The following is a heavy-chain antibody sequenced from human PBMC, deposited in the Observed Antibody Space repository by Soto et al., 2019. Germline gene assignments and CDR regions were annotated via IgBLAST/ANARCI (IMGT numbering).Heavy chain of an antibody. CDR1: GFSLSTSGLG. J-gene: IGHJ3*02. V-gene: IGHV2-5*02. D-gene: IGHD3-10*01. Sequence: SGPTLVKPTQTLTLTCTFSGFSLSTSGLGVGWIRQPPGKALEWLALNYWDDDKRYSPSLKSRLTITKDTSKNQVVLTMATMNPLDTATYYCARKQPTPNYYGSGSYYPSDAFDIWGQGTMVTVSS. CDR2: NYWDDDK. CDR3: ARKQPTPNYYGSGSYYPSDAFDI.